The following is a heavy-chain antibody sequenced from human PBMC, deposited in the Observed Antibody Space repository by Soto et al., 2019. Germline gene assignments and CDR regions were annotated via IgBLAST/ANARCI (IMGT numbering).Heavy chain of an antibody. Sequence: QVQLVQSGADVKKPGASVKVSCKASGYTFTSYWMHWVRQAPGQGLEWLGVINPSGGSTTYAEKFQGRVSMTRDTSTSTVYMELSSLRSADTAVYYCARTSARALRAYFVSWGQGTLVTVSS. CDR1: GYTFTSYW. J-gene: IGHJ4*02. V-gene: IGHV1-46*01. CDR2: INPSGGST. CDR3: ARTSARALRAYFVS.